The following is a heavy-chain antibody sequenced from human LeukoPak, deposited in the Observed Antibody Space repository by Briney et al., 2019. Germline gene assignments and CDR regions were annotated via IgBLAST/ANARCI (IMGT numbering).Heavy chain of an antibody. D-gene: IGHD6-13*01. CDR2: ISAYNGNT. V-gene: IGHV1-18*01. CDR1: GYTLTSYG. CDR3: AREWQQGGNFDP. Sequence: GSVKVSCKASGYTLTSYGIGWGRHAPGQGLEWMGWISAYNGNTNYAQKLQGRVTMTTDTSTSTAYMELRSLRSDDTAVYYCAREWQQGGNFDPWGQGTLVTVSP. J-gene: IGHJ5*02.